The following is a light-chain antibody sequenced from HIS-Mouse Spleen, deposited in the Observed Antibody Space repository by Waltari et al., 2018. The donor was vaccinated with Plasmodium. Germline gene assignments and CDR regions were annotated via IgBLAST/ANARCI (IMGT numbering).Light chain of an antibody. Sequence: QLTQSPSFLSASVGASVTITCRASQGISSYLAWYQQKPGKAPKLLIYAASTLQSGVPSRFSGSGSGTEFTLTISSLQPEDFATYYGQQLNSYPYTFGQGTKLEIK. CDR3: QQLNSYPYT. V-gene: IGKV1-9*01. CDR1: QGISSY. J-gene: IGKJ2*01. CDR2: AAS.